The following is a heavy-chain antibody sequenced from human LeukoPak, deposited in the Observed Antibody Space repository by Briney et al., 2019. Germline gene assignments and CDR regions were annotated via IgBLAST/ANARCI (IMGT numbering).Heavy chain of an antibody. J-gene: IGHJ4*02. V-gene: IGHV1-2*02. CDR3: ARGLYCSSTSCLTYFDY. Sequence: ASVKVSCKASGYSFTGYYIHWVRQAPGQGLEWMGWINPNSGGTNYAQKFQGRVTMTRDTSISTAYMELSRLRSDDTAVYYCARGLYCSSTSCLTYFDYWGQGTLVTVSS. CDR2: INPNSGGT. D-gene: IGHD2-2*01. CDR1: GYSFTGYY.